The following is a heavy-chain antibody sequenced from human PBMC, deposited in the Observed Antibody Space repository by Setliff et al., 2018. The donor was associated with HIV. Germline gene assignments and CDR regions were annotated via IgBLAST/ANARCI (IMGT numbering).Heavy chain of an antibody. CDR3: AKGAGFYGDYTFDY. CDR2: IYSTGST. D-gene: IGHD4-17*01. CDR1: GGSFSGYY. V-gene: IGHV4-59*03. Sequence: KTSETLSLTCAVYGGSFSGYYWSWIRQPPGKGLEWIGYIYSTGSTNYNPSLQSRVSISMDASKNKFSLKVTSVTSADTAVYYCAKGAGFYGDYTFDYWGQGNLVTVSS. J-gene: IGHJ4*02.